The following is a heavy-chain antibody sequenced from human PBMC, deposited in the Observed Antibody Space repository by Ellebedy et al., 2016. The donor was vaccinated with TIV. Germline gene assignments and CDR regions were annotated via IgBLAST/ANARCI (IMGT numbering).Heavy chain of an antibody. V-gene: IGHV3-13*01. J-gene: IGHJ4*02. CDR2: IGTAGDT. D-gene: IGHD1-1*01. CDR3: ARATAGFDY. CDR1: GFTFSSYD. Sequence: PGGSLRLSCAASGFTFSSYDMHWVRQATGRGLEWVSGIGTAGDTYYPGSVKGRFTISRENAKNSLYLQMNSLRAEDTAEYYCARATAGFDYWGQGTLVTVSS.